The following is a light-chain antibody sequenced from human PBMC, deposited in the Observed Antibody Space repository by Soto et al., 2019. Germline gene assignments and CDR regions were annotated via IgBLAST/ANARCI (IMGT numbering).Light chain of an antibody. Sequence: AIQMTQPPSSLSASVGDRVTITCRASQDIRNDLGWYQQEPGKAPKLLIYAASSLESGVPSRFSGSGSGTDFTLTISSLQPEDFATYYCLQDYNHPWTFGQGTKVDIK. CDR1: QDIRND. CDR3: LQDYNHPWT. J-gene: IGKJ1*01. V-gene: IGKV1-6*01. CDR2: AAS.